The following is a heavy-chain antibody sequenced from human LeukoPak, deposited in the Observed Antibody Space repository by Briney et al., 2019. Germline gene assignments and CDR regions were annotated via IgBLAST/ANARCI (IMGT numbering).Heavy chain of an antibody. D-gene: IGHD2-2*01. V-gene: IGHV1-8*01. Sequence: ASVKVSCKASGYTFSNYDVTWVRQAPGQGLEYMGWMNPNSGNTGFAQKFRGRVTMTSDASTTSAFMELMRLTSEDTAVYYCTRAVRNQLQSEYWGQGTRITVSS. CDR2: MNPNSGNT. J-gene: IGHJ4*02. CDR1: GYTFSNYD. CDR3: TRAVRNQLQSEY.